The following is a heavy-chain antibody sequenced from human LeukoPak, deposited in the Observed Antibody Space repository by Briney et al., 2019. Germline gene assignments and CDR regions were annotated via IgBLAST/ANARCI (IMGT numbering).Heavy chain of an antibody. V-gene: IGHV3-7*01. J-gene: IGHJ4*02. CDR2: IKQDGSEK. Sequence: XLRXXCAASGFTFSSYWMSWVRQAPGKGLEWVANIKQDGSEKYYVDSVKGRFTISRDNAKNSLYLQMNSLRAEDTAVYYCARADSSSWYTPYYWGQGTLVTVSS. D-gene: IGHD6-13*01. CDR3: ARADSSSWYTPYY. CDR1: GFTFSSYW.